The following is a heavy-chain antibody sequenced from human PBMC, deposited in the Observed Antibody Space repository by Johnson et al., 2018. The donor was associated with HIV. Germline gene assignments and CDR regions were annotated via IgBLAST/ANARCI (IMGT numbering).Heavy chain of an antibody. J-gene: IGHJ3*02. CDR3: ARGRKDMEAADGLDNDGFDM. CDR2: ISYNGGKK. CDR1: EFTFMNYA. D-gene: IGHD6-13*01. Sequence: QVRLVESGGGVVQPGRSLRINCEVSEFTFMNYAMHWVRLAPGKGLQWVAVISYNGGKKYYGDSVKGRFTISRDNFKKTLFLKRDSLRTEDTAVYYCARGRKDMEAADGLDNDGFDMWGQGTLVTVSS. V-gene: IGHV3-30*04.